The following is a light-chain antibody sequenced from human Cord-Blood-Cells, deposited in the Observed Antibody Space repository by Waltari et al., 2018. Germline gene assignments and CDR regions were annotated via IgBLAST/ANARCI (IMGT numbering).Light chain of an antibody. V-gene: IGLV2-23*02. CDR1: SRDVGSYNL. Sequence: SALTQPASASGPPGQAITISCTGTSRDVGSYNLVSWHHPHPGKAPKPMIYEVSKRPSGVSNRFSGSKSGNTASLTISGLQAEDEADYYCCSYAGSSTPYVFGTGTKVTVL. J-gene: IGLJ1*01. CDR2: EVS. CDR3: CSYAGSSTPYV.